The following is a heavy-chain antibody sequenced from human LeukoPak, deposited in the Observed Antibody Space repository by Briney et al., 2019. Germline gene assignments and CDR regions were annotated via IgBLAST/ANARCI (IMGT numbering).Heavy chain of an antibody. Sequence: ASVKVSCKASGYTFTSYAMHWVRQAPGQRLEWMGWINAGNGNTKYSQEFQGRVTITRDTSASTAYMELSSLRSEDMAVYYCARDGGNSNDAFDIWGQGTMATVSS. J-gene: IGHJ3*02. D-gene: IGHD4-23*01. CDR1: GYTFTSYA. CDR3: ARDGGNSNDAFDI. V-gene: IGHV1-3*03. CDR2: INAGNGNT.